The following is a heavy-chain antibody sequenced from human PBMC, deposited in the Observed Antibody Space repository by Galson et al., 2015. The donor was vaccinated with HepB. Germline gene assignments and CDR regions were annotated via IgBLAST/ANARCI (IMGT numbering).Heavy chain of an antibody. D-gene: IGHD6-13*01. J-gene: IGHJ6*02. CDR3: ARASSSWWYYYYGMDV. CDR2: ISAYNGNT. Sequence: SVKVSCKASGYTFTSYGISWVRQAPGQGLEWMGWISAYNGNTNYAQKLQGRVTMTTDTSTSTAYMELRSLRSDDTAVYYCARASSSWWYYYYGMDVWGQGTTVTVSS. V-gene: IGHV1-18*01. CDR1: GYTFTSYG.